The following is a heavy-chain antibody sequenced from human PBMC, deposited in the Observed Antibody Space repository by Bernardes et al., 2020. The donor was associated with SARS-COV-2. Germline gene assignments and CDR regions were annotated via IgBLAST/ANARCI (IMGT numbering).Heavy chain of an antibody. CDR1: GLTSEITFSLSW. D-gene: IGHD4-17*01. Sequence: GSSLRLSCAVSGLTSEITFSLSWMTWIRQVPGGGLEWVANINQDGSDTNFVDSVKGRFTISRDNAKNLLFLQMNSLRVEDTAIYYCARDPHYGALDYWGQGTLVTVSS. CDR3: ARDPHYGALDY. J-gene: IGHJ4*02. V-gene: IGHV3-7*01. CDR2: INQDGSDT.